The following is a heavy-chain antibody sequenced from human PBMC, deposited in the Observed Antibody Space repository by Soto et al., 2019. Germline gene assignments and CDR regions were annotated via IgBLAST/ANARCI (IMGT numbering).Heavy chain of an antibody. V-gene: IGHV4-38-2*01. Sequence: SETLSLTCAVSGYSVSSGHYRGWIRQPPGXGLEWIGSIFHTGTTYYNPSLKSRVTLSLDTANNQFSLKLTSVTATDTAVYYCARGGLTVTSYYYYGMGVWGQGTTVTVSS. D-gene: IGHD4-17*01. CDR3: ARGGLTVTSYYYYGMGV. CDR2: IFHTGTT. CDR1: GYSVSSGHY. J-gene: IGHJ6*02.